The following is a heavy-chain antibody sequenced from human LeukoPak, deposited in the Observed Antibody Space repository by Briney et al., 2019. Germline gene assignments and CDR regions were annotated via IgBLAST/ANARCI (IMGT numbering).Heavy chain of an antibody. CDR2: IYSGGST. D-gene: IGHD3-22*01. V-gene: IGHV3-53*01. CDR1: GFTVSSNH. J-gene: IGHJ4*02. Sequence: PGGSLRLSCAASGFTVSSNHMSWVRQAPGKGLEWVSTIYSGGSTYFADSVKGRFTISRDNAKNTLYLQMNGLRAEDTAVYYCSRSAYYDGSGNYYDYWGQGTLVTVSS. CDR3: SRSAYYDGSGNYYDY.